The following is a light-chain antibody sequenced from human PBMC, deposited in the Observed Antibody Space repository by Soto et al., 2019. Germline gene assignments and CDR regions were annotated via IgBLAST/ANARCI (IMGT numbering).Light chain of an antibody. CDR2: SAS. Sequence: IQLTLSASSLSAYVGDRVTITCRASQTIINYLNWYQRRPGKAPKLLIYSASSLQSGVPSRFSGSGSGTDFTLTISSLQPEDFATYYCQHSNSYSEAFGQGTKVDIK. V-gene: IGKV1-39*01. J-gene: IGKJ1*01. CDR1: QTIINY. CDR3: QHSNSYSEA.